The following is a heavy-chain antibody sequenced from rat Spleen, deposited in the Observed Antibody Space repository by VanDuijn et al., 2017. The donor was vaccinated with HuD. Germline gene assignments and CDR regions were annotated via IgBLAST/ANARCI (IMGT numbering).Heavy chain of an antibody. CDR2: ISYDGSST. V-gene: IGHV5-17*01. CDR1: GFTFSDYA. J-gene: IGHJ2*01. CDR3: ARHPFDY. Sequence: EVQLVESGGGLVQPGRSLKFSCAASGFTFSDYAMAWVRQAPTKGLEWVASISYDGSSTYYRDSVKGRFTISRDNAKSTLYLQMDSLRSEDTATYYCARHPFDYWGQGVMVTVSS.